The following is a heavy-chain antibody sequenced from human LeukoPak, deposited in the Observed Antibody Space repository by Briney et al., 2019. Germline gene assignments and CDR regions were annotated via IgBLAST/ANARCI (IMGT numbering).Heavy chain of an antibody. D-gene: IGHD2-2*01. CDR1: GFTFSSYA. Sequence: GGSLRLSCAASGFTFSSYAMRWARQAPGKGREWVSAIRSRGGSTYYADSVKGRFTISRDNSKNTLYLQMNSLRAEDTAVYYCATALGVGYCSSTSCHFGYWGQGTLVTVSS. CDR3: ATALGVGYCSSTSCHFGY. V-gene: IGHV3-23*01. J-gene: IGHJ4*02. CDR2: IRSRGGST.